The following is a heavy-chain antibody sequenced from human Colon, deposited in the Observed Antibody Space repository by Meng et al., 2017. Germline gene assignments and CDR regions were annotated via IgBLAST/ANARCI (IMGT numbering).Heavy chain of an antibody. J-gene: IGHJ5*02. CDR1: GGSISTSGYS. CDR3: VRSSGWVRTGFDP. CDR2: IGHSGIT. Sequence: QPQLQESGPGLVKPSQALSRTCSAPGGSISTSGYSWGWIRQPPGKGLEWIGSIGHSGITYYTPSLKSRVTVSIDTSKSQFSLKLTSVTAADTAVYYCVRSSGWVRTGFDPWGQGTLVTVSS. D-gene: IGHD6-19*01. V-gene: IGHV4-39*01.